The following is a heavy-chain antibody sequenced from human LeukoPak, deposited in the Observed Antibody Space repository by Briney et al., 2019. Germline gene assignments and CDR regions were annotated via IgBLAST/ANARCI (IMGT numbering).Heavy chain of an antibody. V-gene: IGHV4-34*01. CDR3: AKYCSSTSCYPPGSFDY. Sequence: SETLSLTCAVYGGSLSGYYWSWIRQPPGKGLEWIGEINHSGSTNYNPSLKSRVTISVDTSKNQFSLKLSSVTAADTAVYYCAKYCSSTSCYPPGSFDYWGQGTLVTVSS. J-gene: IGHJ4*02. CDR2: INHSGST. D-gene: IGHD2-2*01. CDR1: GGSLSGYY.